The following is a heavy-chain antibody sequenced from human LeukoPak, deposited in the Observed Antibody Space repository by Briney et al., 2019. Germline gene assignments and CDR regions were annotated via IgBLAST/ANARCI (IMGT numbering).Heavy chain of an antibody. J-gene: IGHJ4*02. CDR1: GGSISSDY. V-gene: IGHV4-59*08. CDR2: IHYSGTT. CDR3: ARLTGTSIDY. Sequence: SETLSLTCTASGGSISSDYWSWVRQPPGKGLEWIGYIHYSGTTKYNPSLKSRVTISVDTSKNQFSLKLNSVTAADTAVYYCARLTGTSIDYWGQGTLVTVSS. D-gene: IGHD1-7*01.